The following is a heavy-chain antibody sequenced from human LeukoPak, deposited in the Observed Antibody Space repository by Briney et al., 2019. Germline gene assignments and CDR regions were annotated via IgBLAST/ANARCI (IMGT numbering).Heavy chain of an antibody. D-gene: IGHD2-15*01. CDR1: GGSFSGYY. Sequence: SETLSLTCAVYGGSFSGYYWSWIRQPPGKGLEWIGEINHSGSTNYNPSLKSRVTISVDTSKNQFSLKLSSVTAADTAVYYCARGLGYCSGGSCFQNWGQGTLVTVSS. J-gene: IGHJ4*02. V-gene: IGHV4-34*01. CDR3: ARGLGYCSGGSCFQN. CDR2: INHSGST.